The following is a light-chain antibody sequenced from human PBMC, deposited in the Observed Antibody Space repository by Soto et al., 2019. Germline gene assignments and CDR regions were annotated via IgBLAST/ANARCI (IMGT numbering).Light chain of an antibody. CDR2: GGS. Sequence: EIVRTQSPATLSVAPGERATLSGRASQSISSDLAWYQQKPGQAPRLLMHGGSTRATGIPARFSGSGSGTEFTLTISSLRSEDFAVYYCQQYNNWPWTFGQGTKVEIK. CDR3: QQYNNWPWT. V-gene: IGKV3-15*01. CDR1: QSISSD. J-gene: IGKJ1*01.